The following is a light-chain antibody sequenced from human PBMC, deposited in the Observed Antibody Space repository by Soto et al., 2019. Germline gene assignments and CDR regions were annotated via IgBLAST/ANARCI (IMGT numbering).Light chain of an antibody. V-gene: IGKV3-20*01. J-gene: IGKJ1*01. CDR1: QSVAANY. CDR3: QQYNNWPPT. Sequence: EVVLTQSPGTLSLSPGERATLSCRASQSVAANYLAWYQQKRGQAPRLLIYGASSRATGIPDRFSGSGSGTDFTLTISRLQSEDFAVYYCQQYNNWPPTFGQGTKVDIK. CDR2: GAS.